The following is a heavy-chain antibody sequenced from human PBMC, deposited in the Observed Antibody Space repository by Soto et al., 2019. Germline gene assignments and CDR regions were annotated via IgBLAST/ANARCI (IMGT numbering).Heavy chain of an antibody. V-gene: IGHV4-30-4*01. Sequence: SETLSLTCTVSGGSISSGDYYWSWIRQPPGKGLEWIGYIYYSGSTYYNPSLKSRVTISVDTSKNQFSLKLSSVTAADTAVYYCATERWLKVFDYWGQGTLVTVS. J-gene: IGHJ4*02. CDR2: IYYSGST. CDR3: ATERWLKVFDY. D-gene: IGHD5-12*01. CDR1: GGSISSGDYY.